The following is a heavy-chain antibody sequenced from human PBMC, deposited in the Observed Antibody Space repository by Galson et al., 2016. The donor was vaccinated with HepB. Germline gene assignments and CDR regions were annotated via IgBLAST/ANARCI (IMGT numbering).Heavy chain of an antibody. CDR2: ISYDGNDT. D-gene: IGHD5-24*01. J-gene: IGHJ6*01. CDR3: AKEGRDAYNFNSYYYAMDV. CDR1: GFVFSNFG. V-gene: IGHV3-30*18. Sequence: SLRLSCAASGFVFSNFGLSWVRQAPGKGLEWVAVISYDGNDTYYADSVKGRFTISRDNSKNTLYLQMNSLRAEDPAVYYGAKEGRDAYNFNSYYYAMDVWGQGTTGTVSS.